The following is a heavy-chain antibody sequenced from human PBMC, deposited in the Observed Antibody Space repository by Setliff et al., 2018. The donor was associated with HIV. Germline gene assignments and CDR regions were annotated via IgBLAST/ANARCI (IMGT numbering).Heavy chain of an antibody. CDR3: ARDRYAGEIDY. CDR1: GVSIDRTGHY. Sequence: SETLSLTCSVSGVSIDRTGHYWGWIRQSPGKSLEWIGYTYTSGSTNYNHNPSLKSRVTIPVDTSKNQFSLKLSSVTAADTAVYYCARDRYAGEIDYWGQGTLVTVSS. J-gene: IGHJ4*02. D-gene: IGHD3-10*01. V-gene: IGHV4-61*05. CDR2: TYTSGST.